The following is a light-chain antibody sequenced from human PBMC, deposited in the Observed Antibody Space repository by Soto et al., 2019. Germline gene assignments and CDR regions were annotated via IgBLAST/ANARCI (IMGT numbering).Light chain of an antibody. J-gene: IGLJ3*02. Sequence: SYELTQPPSVSVAPGKTARITCGGNNIGNKTVHWYQQRPGQAPVVVIYYDNDRPSGIPERFSGSNSGNTASLTISRVEAGDEADYYCQVWNTSSDHPEVFGGGTKLTVL. CDR2: YDN. CDR3: QVWNTSSDHPEV. V-gene: IGLV3-21*04. CDR1: NIGNKT.